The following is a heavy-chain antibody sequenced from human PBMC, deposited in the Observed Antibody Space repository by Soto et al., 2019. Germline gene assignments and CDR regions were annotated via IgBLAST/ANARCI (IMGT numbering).Heavy chain of an antibody. D-gene: IGHD3-3*01. Sequence: NPSETLSLTCAVYGGSFSGYYWSWIRQPPGKGLEWIGEINHSGSTNYNPSLKSRVTISVDTSKNQFSLKLSSVTAADTAVYYCARGGRTTIFGVVIYYYGMDVWGQGTTVTVSS. CDR3: ARGGRTTIFGVVIYYYGMDV. CDR2: INHSGST. J-gene: IGHJ6*02. V-gene: IGHV4-34*01. CDR1: GGSFSGYY.